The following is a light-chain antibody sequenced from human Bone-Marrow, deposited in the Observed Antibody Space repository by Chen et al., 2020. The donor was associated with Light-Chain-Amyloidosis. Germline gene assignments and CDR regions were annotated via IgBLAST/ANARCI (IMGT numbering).Light chain of an antibody. V-gene: IGKV3-15*01. J-gene: IGKJ2*01. Sequence: EIVMTQSPATLSVSPGERATLSCRASKSVSSNLAWYRQKPGQAPRLLIYGVSTRATGIPARFSGSGSGTEFTLTISSLQSEDFAVYYCQQYNNWPYTFGQGTKLEIK. CDR1: KSVSSN. CDR2: GVS. CDR3: QQYNNWPYT.